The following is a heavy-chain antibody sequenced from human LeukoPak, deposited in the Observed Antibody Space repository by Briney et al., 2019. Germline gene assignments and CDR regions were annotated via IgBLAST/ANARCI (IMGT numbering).Heavy chain of an antibody. J-gene: IGHJ4*02. CDR1: GFTFSSYA. V-gene: IGHV3-23*01. Sequence: TGGSLRLSCAASGFTFSSYAMSWVRQVPGKGLEWVSGISGSGLTTFSADSLMGRFTISTDNSENTLFLQMNGLRAEDTAIYYCAKDGKYDSSGYFYDGYFDSWGQGTLVTVSS. D-gene: IGHD3-22*01. CDR3: AKDGKYDSSGYFYDGYFDS. CDR2: ISGSGLTT.